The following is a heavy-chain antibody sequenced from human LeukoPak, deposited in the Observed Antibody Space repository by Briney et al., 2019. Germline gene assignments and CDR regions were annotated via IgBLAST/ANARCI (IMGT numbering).Heavy chain of an antibody. V-gene: IGHV3-30*04. CDR2: ISVDGSAT. CDR3: ARDFGY. CDR1: GFTFHNYA. J-gene: IGHJ4*02. Sequence: GGSLRLSCAASGFTFHNYAMNWLRQTPDRGLFWVAAISVDGSATNYADSVKGRFTISRDNSKNTLHLQMNNLRPDDTAVYYCARDFGYWGQGTLVTVSS.